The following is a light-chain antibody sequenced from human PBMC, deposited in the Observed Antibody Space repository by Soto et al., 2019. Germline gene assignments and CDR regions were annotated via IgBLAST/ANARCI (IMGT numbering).Light chain of an antibody. CDR1: QSVSRY. Sequence: EIVLTQSPATLSLSPGEGAALSCRASQSVSRYLAWYQQKPGQAPKLIIYGTSNSATGIPSRFSGSASGTLYTLTISSLEAEDFALYYCHRRSTCPLTFGGGTKVEIK. CDR3: HRRSTCPLT. CDR2: GTS. J-gene: IGKJ4*01. V-gene: IGKV3-11*01.